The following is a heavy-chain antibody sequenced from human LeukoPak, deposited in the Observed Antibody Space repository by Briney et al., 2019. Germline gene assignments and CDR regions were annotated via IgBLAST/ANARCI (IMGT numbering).Heavy chain of an antibody. J-gene: IGHJ3*02. CDR1: GYTFTSYG. CDR2: ISAYNGNT. CDR3: ARVGPFDAFDI. V-gene: IGHV1-18*01. Sequence: ASVKVSCKASGYTFTSYGISWVRQAPGQGLEWMGWISAYNGNTNYSQKFQGRVTITRDTSASTAYMELSSLRSEDTAVYYCARVGPFDAFDIWGQGTMVTVSS.